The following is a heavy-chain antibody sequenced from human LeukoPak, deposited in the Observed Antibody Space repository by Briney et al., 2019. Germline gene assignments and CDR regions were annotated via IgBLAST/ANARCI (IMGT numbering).Heavy chain of an antibody. CDR2: ISAYNGNT. CDR3: ARSSTYYDFWSGYSARYYYYYYMDV. D-gene: IGHD3-3*01. Sequence: ASVKVSCKASVYTFTSYGISWVRQAPGQGLEWMGWISAYNGNTNYAQKLQGRVTMTTDTSTSTAYMELRSMRSDDTAVYYCARSSTYYDFWSGYSARYYYYYYMDVWGKGTTVTVSS. J-gene: IGHJ6*03. CDR1: VYTFTSYG. V-gene: IGHV1-18*01.